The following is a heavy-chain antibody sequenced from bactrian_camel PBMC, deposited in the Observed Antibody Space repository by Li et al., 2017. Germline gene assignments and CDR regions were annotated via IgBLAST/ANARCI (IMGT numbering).Heavy chain of an antibody. CDR2: ITTGGTT. Sequence: VQLVESGGGSVQAGGSLTLFCRRDGHIYSKNCMGWFRQTLGKEREGIAGITTGGTTYYHDSVRGRFTISEDRPEMRLTLQMNDLKPEDTARYYCAPGWLMHDTCQAPHAYDSWGPGTQVTVS. CDR3: APGWLMHDTCQAPHAYDS. D-gene: IGHD1*01. V-gene: IGHV3S53*01. J-gene: IGHJ4*01. CDR1: GHIYSKNC.